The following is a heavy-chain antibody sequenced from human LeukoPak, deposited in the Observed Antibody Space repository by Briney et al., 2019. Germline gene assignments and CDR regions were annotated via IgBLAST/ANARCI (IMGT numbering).Heavy chain of an antibody. D-gene: IGHD2-2*01. V-gene: IGHV3-48*03. CDR1: GFTFSSYE. Sequence: GGSLRLSCAASGFTFSSYEMNWVRQAPGKGLEWVSYISSSGSTIYNADSVKGRFTTSRDNAKNSLYLQMNSLRAEDTAVYYCARRYCSSTSCLFDYWGQGTLVTVSS. CDR2: ISSSGSTI. J-gene: IGHJ4*02. CDR3: ARRYCSSTSCLFDY.